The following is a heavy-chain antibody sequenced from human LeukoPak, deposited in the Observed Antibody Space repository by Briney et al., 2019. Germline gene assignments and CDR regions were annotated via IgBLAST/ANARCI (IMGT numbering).Heavy chain of an antibody. J-gene: IGHJ4*02. CDR1: GVSITSSDFY. CDR2: ISYSGRT. D-gene: IGHD2-21*02. CDR3: ARLKSYCGGDCYPDQFHN. V-gene: IGHV4-39*01. Sequence: SETLSLTCTVSGVSITSSDFYWGWIRQPPGKGLEWFATISYSGRTYYNPSLKTRLTISVDTSKNQFSLKLLSVAAADTAVYDCARLKSYCGGDCYPDQFHNWGQGTLVTVSS.